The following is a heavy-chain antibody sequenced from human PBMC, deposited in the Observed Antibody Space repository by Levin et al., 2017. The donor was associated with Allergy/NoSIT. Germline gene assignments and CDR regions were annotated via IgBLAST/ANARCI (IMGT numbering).Heavy chain of an antibody. D-gene: IGHD1-26*01. J-gene: IGHJ4*02. CDR3: ARVAWDVGGASDF. V-gene: IGHV1-69*01. CDR1: GGIFNNNA. CDR2: IIPTLGTP. Sequence: KISCKASGGIFNNNAFSWVRQAPGQGLEWMGGIIPTLGTPNYAQKFQGRATISADESTSTAYMELRSLKSDDTAEYYSARVAWDVGGASDFWGQGTLVTVSS.